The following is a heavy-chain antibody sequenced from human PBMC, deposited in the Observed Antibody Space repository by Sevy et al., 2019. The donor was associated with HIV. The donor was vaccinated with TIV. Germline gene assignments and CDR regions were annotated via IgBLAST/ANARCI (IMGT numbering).Heavy chain of an antibody. D-gene: IGHD1-26*01. CDR3: ARTIVSGTMVDIDY. Sequence: ASVKVSCKASGYTFTDYWIHWVRQAPGQGLEWMGRIKPSGGAPNYARMFQDRITVTSDTSITTAYLELNYLSFDDTAVYYCARTIVSGTMVDIDYWGQGTLVTVSS. CDR1: GYTFTDYW. J-gene: IGHJ4*02. V-gene: IGHV1-2*06. CDR2: IKPSGGAP.